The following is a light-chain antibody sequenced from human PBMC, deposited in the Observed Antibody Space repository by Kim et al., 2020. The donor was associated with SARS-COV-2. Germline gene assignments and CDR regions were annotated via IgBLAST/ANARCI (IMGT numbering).Light chain of an antibody. CDR1: KLGDKY. Sequence: VSPGPTARFTCSGDKLGDKYACWYQQKPGPSPVLVIYQDSQRPSGIPERFSGANSGNTATLTISGTQAMDEADYYCQAWDSSTFYVFGTGTKVTVL. CDR3: QAWDSSTFYV. CDR2: QDS. V-gene: IGLV3-1*01. J-gene: IGLJ1*01.